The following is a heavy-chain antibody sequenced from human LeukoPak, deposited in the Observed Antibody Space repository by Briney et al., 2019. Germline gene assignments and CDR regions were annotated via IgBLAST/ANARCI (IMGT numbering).Heavy chain of an antibody. D-gene: IGHD1-26*01. CDR2: FDPEDGET. CDR1: GYTLTELS. CDR3: ATSLLDSPAVDAFDI. V-gene: IGHV1-24*01. Sequence: GASVKVSCKVSGYTLTELSMHWVRQAPGKGLEWMGGFDPEDGETIYAQKFQGRVTMTEDTSTDTAYMELSSLRSEDTAVYYCATSLLDSPAVDAFDIWGQGTMVTVSS. J-gene: IGHJ3*02.